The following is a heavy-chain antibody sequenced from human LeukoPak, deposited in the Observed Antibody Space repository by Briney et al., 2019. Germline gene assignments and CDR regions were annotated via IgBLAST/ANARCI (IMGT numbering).Heavy chain of an antibody. CDR1: GFTFSSYG. CDR2: ISGSGGST. V-gene: IGHV3-23*01. CDR3: AKGKDYYGSGSYYPDY. Sequence: PGGSLRLSCAASGFTFSSYGMSWVRQAPGKGLEWVSAISGSGGSTYYADSVKGRFTISRDNSKNTLYLQMNSLRAEDTAVYYCAKGKDYYGSGSYYPDYWGQGTLVTVSS. J-gene: IGHJ4*02. D-gene: IGHD3-10*01.